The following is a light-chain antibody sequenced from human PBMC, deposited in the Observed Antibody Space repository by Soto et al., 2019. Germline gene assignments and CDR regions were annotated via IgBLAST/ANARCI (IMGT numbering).Light chain of an antibody. J-gene: IGKJ2*01. V-gene: IGKV3-20*01. CDR2: GAS. CDR3: QPYGSSSYT. Sequence: EIVLTQSPGTLSLSPGERATLSCRASQSVSSSYLAWYQQKPGQAPRLRIYGASSRATGIPDRFSGSGSGTGFTLTISGLEPKDFAVYYCQPYGSSSYTFGQGTKLEIK. CDR1: QSVSSSY.